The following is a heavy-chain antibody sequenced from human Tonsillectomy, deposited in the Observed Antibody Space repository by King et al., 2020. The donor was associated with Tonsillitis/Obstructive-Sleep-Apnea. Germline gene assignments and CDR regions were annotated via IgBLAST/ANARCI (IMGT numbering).Heavy chain of an antibody. D-gene: IGHD1-26*01. CDR1: GFTFGDYA. Sequence: VQLVESGGGLVQPGRSLRLSCTASGFTFGDYAMSWVRQAPGKGLEWVGFIRSKAYGGTTKYAASVKSRFTISRDDSKTIAYLQMNSLKTEDTAVYYCTRAGRVGAATDNWGQGTLVTVSS. J-gene: IGHJ4*02. V-gene: IGHV3-49*04. CDR3: TRAGRVGAATDN. CDR2: IRSKAYGGTT.